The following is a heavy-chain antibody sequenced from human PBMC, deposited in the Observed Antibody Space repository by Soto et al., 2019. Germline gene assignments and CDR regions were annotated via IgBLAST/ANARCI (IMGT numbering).Heavy chain of an antibody. CDR1: GGTFSTYT. CDR3: AGVRDPPGDY. CDR2: IIPILGIA. V-gene: IGHV1-69*02. Sequence: QVQLVQSGAEVKKPGSSVKVSCKASGGTFSTYTISWVRQAPGQGLEWMGRIIPILGIANYAQKFQGRVTITADKSTSTAYMVLSSLRSEDTAVYYCAGVRDPPGDYWGQGTLVSVSS. J-gene: IGHJ4*02. D-gene: IGHD3-10*01.